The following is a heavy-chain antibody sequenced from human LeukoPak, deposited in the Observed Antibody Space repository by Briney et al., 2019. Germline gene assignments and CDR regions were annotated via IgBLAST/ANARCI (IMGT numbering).Heavy chain of an antibody. J-gene: IGHJ4*02. Sequence: GGCLRLSCAASGFTVSSIYMNWVRQAPGEGLEWISYIGGDGIAFYADSVKGRFTASKDDARKSMYLQMNSLRVEDTAVYYCAKDRANWAIDDWGQGTQVTVSS. V-gene: IGHV3-69-1*01. CDR2: IGGDGIA. CDR1: GFTVSSIY. D-gene: IGHD3-16*01. CDR3: AKDRANWAIDD.